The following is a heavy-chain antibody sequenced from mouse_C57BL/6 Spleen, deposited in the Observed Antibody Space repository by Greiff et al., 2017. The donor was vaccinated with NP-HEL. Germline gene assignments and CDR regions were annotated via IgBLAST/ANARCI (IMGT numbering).Heavy chain of an antibody. Sequence: EVQLQQSGPELVKPGASVKMSCKASGYTFTDYNMHWVKQSHGKSLEWIGYINPNNGGTSYNQKFKGKATLTVNKSSSTAYMELRSLTSEDSAVYYCACGSRSPHWYFDVWGTGTTVTVSS. D-gene: IGHD1-1*01. CDR3: ACGSRSPHWYFDV. J-gene: IGHJ1*03. CDR1: GYTFTDYN. V-gene: IGHV1-22*01. CDR2: INPNNGGT.